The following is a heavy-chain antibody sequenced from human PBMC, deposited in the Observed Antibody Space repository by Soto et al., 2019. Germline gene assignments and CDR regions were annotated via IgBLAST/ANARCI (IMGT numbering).Heavy chain of an antibody. CDR3: AKDISAENYYDSSGYYYYYGMDV. V-gene: IGHV3-30*18. CDR2: ISYDGSNK. D-gene: IGHD3-22*01. CDR1: GFTFSSYG. J-gene: IGHJ6*02. Sequence: GGSLRLSCAASGFTFSSYGMHWVRQAPGKGLEWVAVISYDGSNKYYADSVKGRFTISRDNSKNTLYLQMNSLRAEDTAVYYCAKDISAENYYDSSGYYYYYGMDVWGQGTTVTVSS.